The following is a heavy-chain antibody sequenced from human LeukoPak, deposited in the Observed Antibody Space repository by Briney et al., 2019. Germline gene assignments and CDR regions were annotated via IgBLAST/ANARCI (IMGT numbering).Heavy chain of an antibody. Sequence: GGSLRLSCAASGFTFSSYSMNWVRQAPGKGLEWVSSISSSSSYIYYADSVKGRFTISRDNAKNSLYLQMNSLRAEDTAVYYCARDSGYSGYDFHYWGQGTLVTVSS. D-gene: IGHD5-12*01. CDR1: GFTFSSYS. CDR2: ISSSSSYI. V-gene: IGHV3-21*01. J-gene: IGHJ4*02. CDR3: ARDSGYSGYDFHY.